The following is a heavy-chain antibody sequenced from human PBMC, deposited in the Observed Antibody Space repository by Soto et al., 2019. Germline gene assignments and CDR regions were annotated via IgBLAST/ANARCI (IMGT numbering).Heavy chain of an antibody. Sequence: EVQLVESGGGLVQPGRSLRLSCAASGFTFDDYAMHWVRQAPGKGLEWVSGISWNSGSIGYADSVKGRFTISRDNAKNSLYLQMNSLRAEDTALYYCAKGPYSSGWYGDYWGQGTLVTVSS. CDR1: GFTFDDYA. J-gene: IGHJ4*02. V-gene: IGHV3-9*01. CDR3: AKGPYSSGWYGDY. CDR2: ISWNSGSI. D-gene: IGHD6-19*01.